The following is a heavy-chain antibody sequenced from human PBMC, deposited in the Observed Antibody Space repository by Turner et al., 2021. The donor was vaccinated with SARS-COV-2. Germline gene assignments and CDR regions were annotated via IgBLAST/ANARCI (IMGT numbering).Heavy chain of an antibody. Sequence: QLLVQESGPALVKPSETLSLPCTVSAVSITSNSHYWGWVRQPPGKGLEWIGITYYPGGSYYNQSLRGRVTISVDPSQNQFSLILRSVTAADTAVYYCVTSVRRSGYFQRWGQGSLVSVSS. CDR3: VTSVRRSGYFQR. J-gene: IGHJ1*01. CDR2: TYYPGGS. CDR1: AVSITSNSHY. V-gene: IGHV4-39*01.